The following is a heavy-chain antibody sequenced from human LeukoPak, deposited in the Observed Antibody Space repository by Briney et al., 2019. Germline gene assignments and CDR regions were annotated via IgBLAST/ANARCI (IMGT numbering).Heavy chain of an antibody. Sequence: SETLSLTCTVSGGSISSYYWSWIRQPPGKGLEWIGYIYYSGSTNHNPSLKSRVTISVDTSKNQFSLKLSSVTAADTAVYYCARGTRYNGDYFDYWGQGTLVTVSS. J-gene: IGHJ4*02. D-gene: IGHD5-24*01. V-gene: IGHV4-59*08. CDR1: GGSISSYY. CDR2: IYYSGST. CDR3: ARGTRYNGDYFDY.